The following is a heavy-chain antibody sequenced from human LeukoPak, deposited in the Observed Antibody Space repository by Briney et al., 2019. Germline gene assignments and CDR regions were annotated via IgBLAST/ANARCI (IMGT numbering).Heavy chain of an antibody. V-gene: IGHV3-43*02. J-gene: IGHJ4*02. Sequence: GGSLRLSWAASGFTFDDYAMHWVRQAPGKGLEWVSVISGDGGSTDYADFVKGRFTISRDNSKNSLYLQMNSLRTEDTALYYCAKGGRSRWNQVDYWGQGTLVTVSS. D-gene: IGHD5-24*01. CDR3: AKGGRSRWNQVDY. CDR2: ISGDGGST. CDR1: GFTFDDYA.